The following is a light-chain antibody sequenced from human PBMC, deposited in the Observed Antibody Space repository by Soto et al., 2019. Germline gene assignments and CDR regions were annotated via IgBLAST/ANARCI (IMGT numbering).Light chain of an antibody. CDR3: SSYAGSYTHVV. CDR1: SSDVGGYNY. J-gene: IGLJ2*01. CDR2: DVS. Sequence: QSALTQPRSVSGSPGQSVTISCTGTSSDVGGYNYVSWYLQHPGKAPKLMIYDVSKRPSGVPDRFSGSQSGNTASLTISGLQAEDEADYYCSSYAGSYTHVVFGGGTKLTVL. V-gene: IGLV2-11*01.